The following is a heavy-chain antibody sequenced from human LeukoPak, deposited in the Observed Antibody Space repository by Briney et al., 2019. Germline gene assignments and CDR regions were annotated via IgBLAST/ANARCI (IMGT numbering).Heavy chain of an antibody. V-gene: IGHV3-11*04. CDR3: SRVGSWADNSGSYHKGVDY. D-gene: IGHD1-26*01. CDR1: GFQLSDYY. CDR2: ISDGGTSI. Sequence: GGSLRLSCAASGFQLSDYYMSWIRQVPGKGLEWVSYISDGGTSIYYADSVKGRFTISRDNAKNSFFLQMNSLRAEDTAVYYCSRVGSWADNSGSYHKGVDYWGQGTLITVSS. J-gene: IGHJ4*02.